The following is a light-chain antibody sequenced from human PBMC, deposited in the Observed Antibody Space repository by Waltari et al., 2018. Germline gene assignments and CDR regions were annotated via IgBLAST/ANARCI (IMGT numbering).Light chain of an antibody. J-gene: IGKJ1*01. Sequence: EIVMTQSPATLSVSPGERATLSCRASQSVSSNLAWYQQKPAQAPGPLFYGAPTSPTGIPARFSGRGSGTEFTLTISSLQSEDFAVYYCQPYNNWPWTFGQGTSVDI. CDR3: QPYNNWPWT. CDR2: GAP. V-gene: IGKV3-15*01. CDR1: QSVSSN.